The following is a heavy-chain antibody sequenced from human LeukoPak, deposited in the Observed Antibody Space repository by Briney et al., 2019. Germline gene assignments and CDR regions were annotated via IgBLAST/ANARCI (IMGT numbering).Heavy chain of an antibody. CDR3: ARDLASGYRYDY. V-gene: IGHV3-48*04. D-gene: IGHD3-3*01. CDR1: GFTFSSYW. CDR2: ISGTGTRI. J-gene: IGHJ4*02. Sequence: GGSLRLSCAASGFTFSSYWMSWVRQAPGKGLEWVSYISGTGTRIYYADSVKGRFTISRDNAKNSLYLQMNSLRADDTALCYCARDLASGYRYDYWGQGILVTVSS.